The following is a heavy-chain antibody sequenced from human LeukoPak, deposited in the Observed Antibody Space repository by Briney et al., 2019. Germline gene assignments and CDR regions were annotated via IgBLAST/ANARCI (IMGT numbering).Heavy chain of an antibody. CDR1: GASITSYY. CDR2: IHYSGGT. D-gene: IGHD1-26*01. J-gene: IGHJ4*02. Sequence: SETLSLTRTVSGASITSYYWNWIRQAPGKGLEWIGYIHYSGGTNYNPSVKSRATMSVDTSKNQFSLRLTSVTAADTAVYYCARVSRWAEAIDYWGQGTLVTVSS. V-gene: IGHV4-59*01. CDR3: ARVSRWAEAIDY.